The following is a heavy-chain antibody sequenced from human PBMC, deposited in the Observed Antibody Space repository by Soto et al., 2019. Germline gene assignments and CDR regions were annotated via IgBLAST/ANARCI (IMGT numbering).Heavy chain of an antibody. V-gene: IGHV4-31*11. CDR2: IYYNGRA. J-gene: IGHJ4*02. CDR3: ARRGAGSGSFDY. Sequence: QVQLQESGPGLVKPSQTLSLTCAVSGASISSGDYYWSWIRQHPGKGLEWIGYIYYNGRAYYNPSLNSRVTMSSDPSKHPFSLTLSSVTAAATAVYYCARRGAGSGSFDYWGQGALVTVSS. CDR1: GASISSGDYY. D-gene: IGHD3-10*01.